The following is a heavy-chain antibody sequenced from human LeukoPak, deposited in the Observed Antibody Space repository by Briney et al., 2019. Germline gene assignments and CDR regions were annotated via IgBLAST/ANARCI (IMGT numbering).Heavy chain of an antibody. D-gene: IGHD3-10*01. CDR1: GGSISSYC. CDR3: ARAYYGSGRPLDY. Sequence: SETLSLTCTVSGGSISSYCWSWIRQPPGEGLEWIGEINHSGSTNYNPSLKSRVTISVDTSKNQFSLKLSSVTAADTAVYYCARAYYGSGRPLDYWGQGTLVTVSS. CDR2: INHSGST. J-gene: IGHJ4*02. V-gene: IGHV4-34*01.